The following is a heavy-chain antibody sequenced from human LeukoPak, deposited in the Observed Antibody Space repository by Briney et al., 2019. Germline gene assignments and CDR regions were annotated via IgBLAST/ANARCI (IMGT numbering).Heavy chain of an antibody. Sequence: GGSLRLSCAASGVIFSSYWMSWVRQTPGKGLEWVANIKQDGSEKYYVDSVEGRFTISRDNAKNSLYLQMNSLRAEDTAVYYCARDVGPADYWGQGTLVTVSS. CDR2: IKQDGSEK. V-gene: IGHV3-7*01. CDR3: ARDVGPADY. CDR1: GVIFSSYW. J-gene: IGHJ4*02.